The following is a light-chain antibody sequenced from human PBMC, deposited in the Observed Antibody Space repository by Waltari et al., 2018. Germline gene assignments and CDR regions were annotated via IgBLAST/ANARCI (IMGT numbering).Light chain of an antibody. V-gene: IGLV2-23*02. CDR3: CSYAGSVV. CDR2: DVS. Sequence: QSALTQPASVSGSPGQSITISCTGTSRDVGGETYVSWYQQHPGKAPKLLIYDVSKRPSGVSNRFSGSKSGNTASLTISGLQAEDEADYYCCSYAGSVVFGGGTKLTVL. J-gene: IGLJ2*01. CDR1: SRDVGGETY.